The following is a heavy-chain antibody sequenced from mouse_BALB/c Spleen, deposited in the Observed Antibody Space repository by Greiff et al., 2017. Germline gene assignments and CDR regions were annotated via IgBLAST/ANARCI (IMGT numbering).Heavy chain of an antibody. CDR1: GFTFSSFG. D-gene: IGHD2-3*01. V-gene: IGHV5-12-2*01. J-gene: IGHJ2*01. Sequence: EVQLVESGGGLVQPGGSRKLSCAASGFTFSSFGMHWVRQAPEKGLEWVAYISNGGGSTYYPDTVKGRFTISRDNAKNTLYLQMSSLKSEDTAMYYCARHDGYYPFDYWGQGTTLTVSS. CDR3: ARHDGYYPFDY. CDR2: ISNGGGST.